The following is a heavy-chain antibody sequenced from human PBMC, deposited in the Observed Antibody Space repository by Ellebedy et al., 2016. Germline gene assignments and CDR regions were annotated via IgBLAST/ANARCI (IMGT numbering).Heavy chain of an antibody. Sequence: GESLKISCAASGFTFSSYSMNWVRQAPGKGLKWVSGISRIDDSTYYADSVKGRFTISRDNPKNTLYLQMNNLRAEDTAVYYCAKDRDDDGDYVFDSWGQGTLVTVSS. J-gene: IGHJ4*02. CDR1: GFTFSSYS. D-gene: IGHD4-17*01. CDR2: ISRIDDST. V-gene: IGHV3-23*01. CDR3: AKDRDDDGDYVFDS.